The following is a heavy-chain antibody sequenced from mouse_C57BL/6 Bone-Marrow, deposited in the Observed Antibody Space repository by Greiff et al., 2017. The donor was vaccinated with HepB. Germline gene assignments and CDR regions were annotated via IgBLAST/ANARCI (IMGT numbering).Heavy chain of an antibody. CDR1: GYTFTSYW. D-gene: IGHD1-1*01. V-gene: IGHV1-69*01. J-gene: IGHJ3*01. CDR2: IDPSDSYT. CDR3: ARNTGSSLFAY. Sequence: HVQLQQSGAELVMPGASVKLSCKASGYTFTSYWMHWVKQRPGQGLEWIGEIDPSDSYTNYNQKFKGKSTLTVDKSSSTAYMQLSSLTSEDSAVYYCARNTGSSLFAYWGQGTLVTVSA.